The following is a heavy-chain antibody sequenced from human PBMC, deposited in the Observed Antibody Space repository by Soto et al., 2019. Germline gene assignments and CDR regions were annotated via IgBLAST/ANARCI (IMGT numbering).Heavy chain of an antibody. CDR1: GGSISSYY. Sequence: SLTCTVSGGSISSYYWSWIRQPPGKGLEWIGYIYYSGSTNYNPSLKSRVTISVDTSKNQFSLKLSSVTAADTAVYYCARGTVAGTRGPMNGMDVWGQGTTVTVSS. V-gene: IGHV4-59*01. CDR3: ARGTVAGTRGPMNGMDV. CDR2: IYYSGST. D-gene: IGHD6-19*01. J-gene: IGHJ6*02.